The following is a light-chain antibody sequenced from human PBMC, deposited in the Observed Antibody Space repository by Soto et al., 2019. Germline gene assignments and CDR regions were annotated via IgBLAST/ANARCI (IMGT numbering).Light chain of an antibody. CDR1: ESISSW. J-gene: IGKJ1*01. CDR2: KAS. CDR3: QQFNSYSRT. Sequence: DIQMTQSPSTLSASVGDRVTITCRASESISSWLAWYQQKPGKAPKLLIYKASTLESGVPSRFRGSGSGTEFTLTISNLQPDDFATYYCQQFNSYSRTFGQGTKVDIK. V-gene: IGKV1-5*03.